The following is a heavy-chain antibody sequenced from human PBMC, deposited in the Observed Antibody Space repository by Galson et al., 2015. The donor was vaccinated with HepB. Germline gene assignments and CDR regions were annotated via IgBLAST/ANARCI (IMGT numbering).Heavy chain of an antibody. CDR3: TRGPHSYCSSTSCYFDYYMDV. J-gene: IGHJ6*03. CDR1: GFTFGDYA. V-gene: IGHV3-49*03. Sequence: SLRLSCAASGFTFGDYAMSWLRQAPGKGLEWVGFIRSKAYGGTTEYAASVKGRFTISRDDSKSIAYLQMNSLKTEDTAVYYCTRGPHSYCSSTSCYFDYYMDVWGKGTTVTVSS. CDR2: IRSKAYGGTT. D-gene: IGHD2-2*01.